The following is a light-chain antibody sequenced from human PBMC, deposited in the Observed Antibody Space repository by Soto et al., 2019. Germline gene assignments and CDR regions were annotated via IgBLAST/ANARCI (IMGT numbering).Light chain of an antibody. V-gene: IGLV1-44*01. Sequence: QAVVTKPPSASGTPGQRVTISCSGSSSNIVSNTVNWYQQLPGTAPKLLIYSNNQRPSGVPDRFSGSKSGTSASLAISGLQSEDEADYYCAAWDDRLNARWVFGGGTLLNAL. CDR1: SSNIVSNT. CDR3: AAWDDRLNARWV. J-gene: IGLJ3*02. CDR2: SNN.